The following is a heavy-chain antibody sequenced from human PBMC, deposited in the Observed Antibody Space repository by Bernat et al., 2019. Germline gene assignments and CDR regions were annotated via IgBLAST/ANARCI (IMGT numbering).Heavy chain of an antibody. D-gene: IGHD3-3*01. Sequence: QVQLVQSGAEVKKPGASVKVSCKASGYTFTSYYMHWVRQAPGQGLEWMGIINPSGGSTSYAQKFQGRVTMTRDTSTNTVYMELSSLRSEDTAVYYCARSSITIFGVVIEAGLFDYWGQGTLVTVSS. J-gene: IGHJ4*02. CDR3: ARSSITIFGVVIEAGLFDY. CDR2: INPSGGST. CDR1: GYTFTSYY. V-gene: IGHV1-46*01.